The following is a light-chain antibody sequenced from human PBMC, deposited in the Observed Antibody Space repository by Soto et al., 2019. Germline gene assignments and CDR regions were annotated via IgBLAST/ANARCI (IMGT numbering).Light chain of an antibody. CDR3: QQYYSYPWT. V-gene: IGKV1-39*01. CDR2: AAY. J-gene: IGKJ1*01. Sequence: DIKMTQSPSSLSASVGDRVTITCRASQSISSHLNWYQQKPGKAPKLLIFAAYSLQSGVPSTFSGSGSGTDFTLTISCLQSEDFATYYCQQYYSYPWTFGQGTKVDIK. CDR1: QSISSH.